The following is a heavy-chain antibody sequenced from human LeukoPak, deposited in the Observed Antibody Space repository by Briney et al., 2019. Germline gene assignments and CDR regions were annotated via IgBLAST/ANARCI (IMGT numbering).Heavy chain of an antibody. CDR2: IYSGGST. V-gene: IGHV3-53*01. CDR1: GFTVSSNY. Sequence: GGSLRPSCAASGFTVSSNYMSWVRQAPGKGLEWVSVIYSGGSTYYADSVKGRFTISRDNSKNTLYLQMNSLRAEDTAVYYCAKWGYAVAGLDYWGQGTLVTVSS. J-gene: IGHJ4*02. D-gene: IGHD6-19*01. CDR3: AKWGYAVAGLDY.